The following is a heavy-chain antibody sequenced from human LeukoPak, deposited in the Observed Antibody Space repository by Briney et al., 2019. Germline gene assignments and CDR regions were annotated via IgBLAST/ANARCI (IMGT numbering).Heavy chain of an antibody. D-gene: IGHD2-2*01. Sequence: GGSLRLSCTASGFTVSSNYMSWVRQAPGKGLEWVSVIYSSGNTYYADSVKGRFTISRDNSKNTLYLQMNSLRAEDTAVYYCARGYCSSTSCYAGDYWGQGTLVTVSS. CDR1: GFTVSSNY. CDR2: IYSSGNT. CDR3: ARGYCSSTSCYAGDY. J-gene: IGHJ4*02. V-gene: IGHV3-53*01.